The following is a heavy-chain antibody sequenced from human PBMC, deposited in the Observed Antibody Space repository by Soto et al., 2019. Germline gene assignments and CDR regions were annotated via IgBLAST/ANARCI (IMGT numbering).Heavy chain of an antibody. V-gene: IGHV1-18*01. Sequence: QVPLVQSGAEVKKPGASVKVSCKASGYTFTSYGISWVRQAPGQGLEWMGWISAYNGNTNYAQKLQGRVTMTTDTSTSTAYMELRSLRSDDTAVYYCARGRSLTVTTPYDYYYGMDVWGQGTTVTVSS. CDR3: ARGRSLTVTTPYDYYYGMDV. D-gene: IGHD4-17*01. J-gene: IGHJ6*02. CDR1: GYTFTSYG. CDR2: ISAYNGNT.